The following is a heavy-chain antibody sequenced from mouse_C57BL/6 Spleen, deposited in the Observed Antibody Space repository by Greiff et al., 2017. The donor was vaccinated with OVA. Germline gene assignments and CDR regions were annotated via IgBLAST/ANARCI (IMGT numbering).Heavy chain of an antibody. Sequence: VQLKESGPGLVKPSQSLSLTCSVTGYSITSGYYWNWIRQFPGNKLEWMGYISYDGSNNYNPSLKNRISITRDTSKNQFFLKLNSVTTEDTATYYCAREEGNWDPFAYWGQGTLVTVSA. J-gene: IGHJ3*01. V-gene: IGHV3-6*01. CDR1: GYSITSGYY. CDR3: AREEGNWDPFAY. CDR2: ISYDGSN. D-gene: IGHD4-1*01.